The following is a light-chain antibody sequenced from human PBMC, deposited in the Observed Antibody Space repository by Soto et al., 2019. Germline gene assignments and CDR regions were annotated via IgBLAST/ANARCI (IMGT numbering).Light chain of an antibody. Sequence: ETVLTQSQATLSLSPGDRAALSCRASQSVSSSYLAWYQQKPGQAPRLLIYVASSRATGIPDRFSGSGSGTDFTLSISRLEPEDFAVYYCQQSFTSPYTFGQGTRLEI. CDR2: VAS. J-gene: IGKJ5*01. V-gene: IGKV3-20*01. CDR3: QQSFTSPYT. CDR1: QSVSSSY.